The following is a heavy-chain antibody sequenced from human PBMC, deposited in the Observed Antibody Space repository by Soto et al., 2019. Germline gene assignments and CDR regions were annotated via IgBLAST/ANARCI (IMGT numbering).Heavy chain of an antibody. Sequence: SVKVSCKASGGTFSSYAISWVRQAPGQGLEWMGGIIPIFGTANYAQKFQGRVTITADESTGTAYMELSSLRSEDTAVYYCAGSAVAGHRGSLDYWGQGTLVTVSS. J-gene: IGHJ4*02. CDR1: GGTFSSYA. CDR2: IIPIFGTA. V-gene: IGHV1-69*13. D-gene: IGHD6-19*01. CDR3: AGSAVAGHRGSLDY.